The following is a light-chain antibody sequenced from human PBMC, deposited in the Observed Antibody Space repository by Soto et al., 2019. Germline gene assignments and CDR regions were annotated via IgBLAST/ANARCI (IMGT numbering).Light chain of an antibody. CDR2: KAS. CDR1: QTISSW. Sequence: DIQMTQSPATLSVSIGDRVTITCRASQTISSWLAWYQQKPGKAPKLLIYKASTLTSGVPSRFSGSGSGTEFTLTISSLQPDDFATYYCQHYNSYSEAFGQGTKV. V-gene: IGKV1-5*03. J-gene: IGKJ1*01. CDR3: QHYNSYSEA.